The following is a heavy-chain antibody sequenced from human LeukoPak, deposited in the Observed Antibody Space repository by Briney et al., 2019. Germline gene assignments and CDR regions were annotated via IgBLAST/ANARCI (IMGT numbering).Heavy chain of an antibody. V-gene: IGHV3-21*01. CDR2: ISTSSTYI. CDR1: GFTFSSYS. CDR3: ARDPPFIIGTTFFDY. D-gene: IGHD1-20*01. J-gene: IGHJ4*02. Sequence: PGGSLRLSCAASGFTFSSYSMNWVRQAPGKGLEWVSSISTSSTYIYYADSVKGRFTISRDNAKNSLYLQMNSLRAEDTAVYYCARDPPFIIGTTFFDYWGQGTLVSVSS.